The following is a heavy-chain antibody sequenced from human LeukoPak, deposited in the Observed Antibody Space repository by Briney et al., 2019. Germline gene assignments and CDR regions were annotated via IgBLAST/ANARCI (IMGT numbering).Heavy chain of an antibody. J-gene: IGHJ4*02. D-gene: IGHD5-24*01. CDR2: IIPILGIA. Sequence: ASVKVSCKASGGTFSSYTISWVRQAPGQGLEWMGGIIPILGIANYAQKFQGRVTITAGKSTSTAYMELSSLRSEDTAVCYCAREDGYNRYFDYWGQGTLVTVSS. CDR1: GGTFSSYT. V-gene: IGHV1-69*10. CDR3: AREDGYNRYFDY.